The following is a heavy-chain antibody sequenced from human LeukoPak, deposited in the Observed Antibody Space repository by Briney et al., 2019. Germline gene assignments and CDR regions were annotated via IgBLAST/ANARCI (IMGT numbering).Heavy chain of an antibody. CDR1: GFTFSSYA. CDR3: AKVGGATVTPRNRLYYFDY. CDR2: VSGSGGST. Sequence: PGGSLRLSCAASGFTFSSYAMSWVRQAPGKGLEWVSAVSGSGGSTYRAASVKGRFTISKDNSKNTLYLQMNSLRAEDTAVYYCAKVGGATVTPRNRLYYFDYWGQGTLVTVSS. J-gene: IGHJ4*02. D-gene: IGHD4-17*01. V-gene: IGHV3-23*01.